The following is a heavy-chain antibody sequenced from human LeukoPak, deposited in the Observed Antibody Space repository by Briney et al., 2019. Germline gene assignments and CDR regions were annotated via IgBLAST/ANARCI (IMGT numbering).Heavy chain of an antibody. CDR2: IVVGSGNT. CDR1: GFTFTSSA. D-gene: IGHD6-13*01. V-gene: IGHV1-58*01. J-gene: IGHJ1*01. Sequence: SVKVSCRASGFTFTSSAVQWVRQARGQRLEWIGWIVVGSGNTNYAQKFQERVTITRDMSTSTAYMELSSLRSEDTAVYYCAAWIQDRGVAAANGYFQHWGQGTLVTVSS. CDR3: AAWIQDRGVAAANGYFQH.